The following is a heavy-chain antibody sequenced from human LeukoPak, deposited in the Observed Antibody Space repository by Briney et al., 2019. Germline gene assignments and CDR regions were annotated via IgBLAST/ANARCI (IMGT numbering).Heavy chain of an antibody. CDR3: ARRVRGVIMSLGVNYYYYYMDV. V-gene: IGHV4-34*01. D-gene: IGHD3-10*01. Sequence: PSETLSLTCAVYGGSFSDYYWSWIRQSPGKGLEWIGEINHSASTNYNPSLTGRVTISVDTSKNQFSLGLSSVTAADTAVYYCARRVRGVIMSLGVNYYYYYMDVWGKGTTVTISS. J-gene: IGHJ6*03. CDR2: INHSAST. CDR1: GGSFSDYY.